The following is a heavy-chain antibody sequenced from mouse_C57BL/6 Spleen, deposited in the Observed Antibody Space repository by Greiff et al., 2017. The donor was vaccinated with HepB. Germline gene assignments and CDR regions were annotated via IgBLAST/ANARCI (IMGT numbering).Heavy chain of an antibody. V-gene: IGHV1-54*01. D-gene: IGHD1-1*01. CDR2: INPGSGGT. CDR1: GYAFTNYL. J-gene: IGHJ2*01. CDR3: ARDYYGSYFDY. Sequence: QVQLQQSGAELVRPGPSVKVSCKASGYAFTNYLIEWVKQRPGQGLEWIGVINPGSGGTNYNEKFKGKATLTADKSSSTAYMQLSSLTSEDSAVYFCARDYYGSYFDYWGQGTTLTVSS.